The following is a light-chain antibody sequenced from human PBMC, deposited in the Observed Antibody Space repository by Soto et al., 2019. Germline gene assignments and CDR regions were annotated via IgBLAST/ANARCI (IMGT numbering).Light chain of an antibody. CDR3: QQYNNWPPT. V-gene: IGKV3-15*01. Sequence: EIVMTQSPATLSVSPGERATLSCRASQSVYSNLAWYQQKPGQAPRLLIYGASTRATGIPARFSGSGSGTEFTLTVSRLQSEDFAVYYCQQYNNWPPTFGQGTKVEIK. CDR1: QSVYSN. CDR2: GAS. J-gene: IGKJ1*01.